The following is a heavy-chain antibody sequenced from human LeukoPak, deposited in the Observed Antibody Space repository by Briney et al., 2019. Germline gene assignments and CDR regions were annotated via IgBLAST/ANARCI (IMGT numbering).Heavy chain of an antibody. CDR1: GGSFSGYY. CDR2: INHSGST. D-gene: IGHD4-17*01. CDR3: ARSAAYGAEYNWFDP. V-gene: IGHV4-34*01. J-gene: IGHJ5*02. Sequence: SETLSLTCAVYGGSFSGYYWSWIRQPPGKGLEWIGEINHSGSTNYNPSLKSRVTISVDTSKNQFSLKLSSVTAADTAVYYCARSAAYGAEYNWFDPWGQGTLVTVSS.